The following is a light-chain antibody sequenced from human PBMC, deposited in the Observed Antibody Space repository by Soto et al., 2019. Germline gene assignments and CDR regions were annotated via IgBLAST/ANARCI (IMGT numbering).Light chain of an antibody. CDR3: QQYNNWPWT. CDR2: DAY. J-gene: IGKJ1*01. V-gene: IGKV1-5*01. CDR1: QSIRSW. Sequence: DIQMTQSPSILSASVGDRVTITCRASQSIRSWLAWYQQKPGKAPKLLIYDAYSLESGVPSRFSGSGSGTDFTLTISSLQSEDFAIYYCQQYNNWPWTFGQGTKVDIK.